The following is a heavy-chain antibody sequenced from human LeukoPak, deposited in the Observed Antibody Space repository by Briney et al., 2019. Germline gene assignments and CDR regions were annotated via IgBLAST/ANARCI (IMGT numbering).Heavy chain of an antibody. CDR2: ISGSGGGT. CDR1: GFTFSSYA. J-gene: IGHJ4*02. CDR3: AKGPDYDFWSGYFDY. V-gene: IGHV3-23*01. Sequence: GSLRLSCAASGFTFSSYAMSWVRQAPGKGLEWVSAISGSGGGTYYADSVKGRFTISRDNSKNTLYLQMNSLRAEDTAVYYCAKGPDYDFWSGYFDYWGQGTLVTVSS. D-gene: IGHD3-3*01.